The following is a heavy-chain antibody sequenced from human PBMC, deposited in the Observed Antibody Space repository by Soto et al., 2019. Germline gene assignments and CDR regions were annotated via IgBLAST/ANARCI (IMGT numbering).Heavy chain of an antibody. J-gene: IGHJ6*03. D-gene: IGHD2-2*02. CDR1: GFTFSSYA. CDR3: AKAGHPAAITYYYYYMDV. V-gene: IGHV3-23*01. Sequence: GGSLRLSCAASGFTFSSYAMSWVRQAPGKGLEWVSAISGSGGSKYYADSVKGRFTISRDNSKNTLYLQMNSLRAEDTAVYYCAKAGHPAAITYYYYYMDVWGKGTTVTVSS. CDR2: ISGSGGSK.